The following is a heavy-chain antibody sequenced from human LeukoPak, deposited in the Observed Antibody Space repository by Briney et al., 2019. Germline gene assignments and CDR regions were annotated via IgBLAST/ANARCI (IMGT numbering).Heavy chain of an antibody. Sequence: RAGGSLRLSCAASGFTFTTYWLGWVRQPPGKGLEWVANIKQDGTEKYYVDSVKGRFTISRDNAKNSLYLQMNTLRAEDTAVYYCARDYYGLGAQYYYYYMDVWGKGTTVTISS. CDR3: ARDYYGLGAQYYYYYMDV. D-gene: IGHD3-10*01. V-gene: IGHV3-7*03. J-gene: IGHJ6*03. CDR1: GFTFTTYW. CDR2: IKQDGTEK.